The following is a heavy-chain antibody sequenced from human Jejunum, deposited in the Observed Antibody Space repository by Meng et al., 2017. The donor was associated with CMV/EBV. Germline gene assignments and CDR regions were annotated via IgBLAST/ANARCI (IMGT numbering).Heavy chain of an antibody. CDR1: SLDFNTYH. Sequence: CAASSLDFNTYHMNWVRQAPGKGLEWVSSITSGGRYIFYTDSVKGRFTLSRDNAKKSLYLQMNSLRAADTAVYYCATDYRRGAGPNWGQGTLVTVSS. D-gene: IGHD6-13*01. V-gene: IGHV3-21*01. J-gene: IGHJ4*02. CDR3: ATDYRRGAGPN. CDR2: ITSGGRYI.